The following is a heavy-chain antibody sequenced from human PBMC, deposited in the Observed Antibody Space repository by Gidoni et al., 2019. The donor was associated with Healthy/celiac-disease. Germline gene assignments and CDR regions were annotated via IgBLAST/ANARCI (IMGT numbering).Heavy chain of an antibody. CDR2: IYYSGST. D-gene: IGHD3-3*01. Sequence: HLHLQASGPGLLKPSETLSLPSTASGGSFRRRSHSWGWIRQPPGKGLEGSGSIYYSGSTYYNPSHKSRVTISVDTSKNQCSLKLSSVTAADTAVYYCARTHDYDFWSGGMAWFDPWGQGTLVTVSA. CDR3: ARTHDYDFWSGGMAWFDP. V-gene: IGHV4-39*01. CDR1: GGSFRRRSHS. J-gene: IGHJ5*02.